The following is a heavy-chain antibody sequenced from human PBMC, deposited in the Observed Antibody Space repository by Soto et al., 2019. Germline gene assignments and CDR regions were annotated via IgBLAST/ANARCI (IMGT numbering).Heavy chain of an antibody. Sequence: QVQLVQSGAEVKKPGSSVKVSCKASGGTFSSYTISWVRQAPGQGLEWMGRIIPILGIANYAQKFQGRVTITADKSTSPAYMELSSLRSADPAVYYCARDRSSCYDSSGYFPPQTGYWGEGTLVTVSS. CDR1: GGTFSSYT. V-gene: IGHV1-69*08. CDR2: IIPILGIA. J-gene: IGHJ4*02. D-gene: IGHD3-22*01. CDR3: ARDRSSCYDSSGYFPPQTGY.